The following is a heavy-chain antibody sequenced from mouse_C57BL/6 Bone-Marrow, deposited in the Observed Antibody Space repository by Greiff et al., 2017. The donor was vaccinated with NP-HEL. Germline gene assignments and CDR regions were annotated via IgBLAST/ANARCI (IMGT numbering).Heavy chain of an antibody. J-gene: IGHJ2*01. CDR1: GYTFTSYW. CDR3: ARGDY. V-gene: IGHV1-69*01. Sequence: QVQLQQSGAELVMPGASVKLSCKASGYTFTSYWMHWVKQRPGQGLEWIGEIDPSASYTNYNQKFKGKSTLTVDKSSSTAYMQLSSLTSDDSAGYDCARGDYWGQGTTLTVSS. CDR2: IDPSASYT.